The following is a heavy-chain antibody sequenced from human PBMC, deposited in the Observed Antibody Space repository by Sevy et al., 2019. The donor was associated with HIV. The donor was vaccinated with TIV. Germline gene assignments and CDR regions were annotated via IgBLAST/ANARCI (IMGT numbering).Heavy chain of an antibody. CDR1: GFNFRNYW. D-gene: IGHD3-10*01. V-gene: IGHV3-7*01. Sequence: GESLKISCEVFGFNFRNYWMSWVRQAPGKGLEGVANIKHDGSEQYYLDSVKGRFTVSRDNGKKSLYLQMTGLRVDDAALYYCAREREEEDKSGAKFDYWGRGTLVTVSS. CDR3: AREREEEDKSGAKFDY. CDR2: IKHDGSEQ. J-gene: IGHJ4*02.